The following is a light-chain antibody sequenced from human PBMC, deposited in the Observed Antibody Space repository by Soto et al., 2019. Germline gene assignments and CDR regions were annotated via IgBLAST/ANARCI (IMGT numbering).Light chain of an antibody. CDR1: QDISSY. CDR2: AAS. Sequence: DIQLTQSPSFLSASVGDRVTITCRTSQDISSYLAWYQQKPGKAPKVLISAASTLQSGVPSRFSGSGSGTEFTLTISSLQPEDFATYYCQQLYAYPITFGQGTRLEIQ. J-gene: IGKJ5*01. CDR3: QQLYAYPIT. V-gene: IGKV1-9*01.